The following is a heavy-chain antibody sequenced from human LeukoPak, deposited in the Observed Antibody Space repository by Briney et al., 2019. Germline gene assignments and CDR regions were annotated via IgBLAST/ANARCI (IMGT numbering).Heavy chain of an antibody. CDR3: ARHGPIVVVPAAIGWSDP. J-gene: IGHJ5*02. Sequence: SETLSLTCTVSGGSISSSSYYWGWIRQPPGKGLEWIGSIYYSGSTYYNPSLKSRVTISVDTSKNQFSLKLSSVTAADTAVYYCARHGPIVVVPAAIGWSDPWGQGTMVTVSS. CDR1: GGSISSSSYY. D-gene: IGHD2-2*01. CDR2: IYYSGST. V-gene: IGHV4-39*01.